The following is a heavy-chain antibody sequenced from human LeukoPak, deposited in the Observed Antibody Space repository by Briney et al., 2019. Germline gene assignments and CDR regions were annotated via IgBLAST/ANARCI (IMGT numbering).Heavy chain of an antibody. CDR2: IYISGST. Sequence: PSETLSLTCTVSGGSMSRYYWSWIRQPAGKGLEWIGRIYISGSTNYNPSLKSRVTMSVDTSKNQFSLKLSSVTAADTAVYYCARESSGYLHFDYWGQGTLVTVSS. D-gene: IGHD3-22*01. CDR1: GGSMSRYY. J-gene: IGHJ4*02. CDR3: ARESSGYLHFDY. V-gene: IGHV4-4*07.